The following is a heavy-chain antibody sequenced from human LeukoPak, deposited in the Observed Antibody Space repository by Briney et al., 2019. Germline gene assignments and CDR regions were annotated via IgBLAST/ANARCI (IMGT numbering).Heavy chain of an antibody. D-gene: IGHD6-13*01. CDR3: ASRSSSWYNWFDP. Sequence: SVKVSCKASGYTFTSYGISWVRQAPGQGHEWMGGIIPIFGTANYAQKFQGRVTITTDESTSTAYMELSSLRSEDTAVYYCASRSSSWYNWFDPWGQGTLVTVSS. CDR2: IIPIFGTA. V-gene: IGHV1-69*05. CDR1: GYTFTSYG. J-gene: IGHJ5*02.